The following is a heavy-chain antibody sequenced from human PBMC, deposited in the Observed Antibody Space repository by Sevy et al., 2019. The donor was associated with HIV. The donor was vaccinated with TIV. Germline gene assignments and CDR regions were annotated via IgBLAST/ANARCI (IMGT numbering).Heavy chain of an antibody. Sequence: GGSLRLSCAASGFTFSDYWMTWVRQAPGKGLEWVANIKEDGSEKHYVDSVKGRFTVSRDNAKNSLYLQMNSLRVEDTAVFYCARDRDCSGGRCYSGWFDPWGQGTLVTVSS. CDR3: ARDRDCSGGRCYSGWFDP. J-gene: IGHJ5*02. V-gene: IGHV3-7*01. CDR1: GFTFSDYW. D-gene: IGHD2-15*01. CDR2: IKEDGSEK.